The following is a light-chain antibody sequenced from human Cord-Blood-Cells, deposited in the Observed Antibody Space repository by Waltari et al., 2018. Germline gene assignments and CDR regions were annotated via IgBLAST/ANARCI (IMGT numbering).Light chain of an antibody. Sequence: SYHLTQPTPASVSPGQTVRIPCPGAYLADQYACWYPQKPGHSPMLVIYQDSKRPPGIPERFSGANSGNTATLTISGTQAMDEADYYCQAWDSSNYVFGTGTKVTVL. CDR1: YLADQY. CDR3: QAWDSSNYV. CDR2: QDS. V-gene: IGLV3-1*01. J-gene: IGLJ1*01.